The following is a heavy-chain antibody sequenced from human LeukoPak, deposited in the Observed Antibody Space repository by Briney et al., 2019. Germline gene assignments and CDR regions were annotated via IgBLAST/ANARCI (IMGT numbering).Heavy chain of an antibody. CDR1: GFIFSDYW. J-gene: IGHJ4*02. D-gene: IGHD2/OR15-2a*01. V-gene: IGHV3-7*01. Sequence: PGGSLRLSCVASGFIFSDYWMSWVRQVPGKGLEWVANINEDGSEQDYVDSVRGRFTISRDNAKNSLYLQMNSLRAEDTAVYYCASRESSMTRSHWGQGTLVTVSS. CDR3: ASRESSMTRSH. CDR2: INEDGSEQ.